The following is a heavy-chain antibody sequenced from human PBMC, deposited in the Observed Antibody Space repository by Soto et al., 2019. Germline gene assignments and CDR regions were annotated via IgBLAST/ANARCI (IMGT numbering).Heavy chain of an antibody. CDR3: ARVWGGAFDI. V-gene: IGHV4-59*01. CDR2: VHFSGST. J-gene: IGHJ3*02. D-gene: IGHD3-10*01. CDR1: GGSFSSFY. Sequence: SETLSLTCTVSGGSFSSFYWSWIRQPPGKGLEWIGNVHFSGSTDYNPSLRSRVSISLDTSKNQFSLKLSSVTAADTAVYYCARVWGGAFDIWGQGTMVTVSS.